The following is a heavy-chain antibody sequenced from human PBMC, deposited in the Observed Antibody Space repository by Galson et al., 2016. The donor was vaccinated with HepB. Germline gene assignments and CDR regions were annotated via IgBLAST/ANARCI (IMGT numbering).Heavy chain of an antibody. J-gene: IGHJ1*01. D-gene: IGHD6-19*01. CDR1: GFTFGNYW. Sequence: SLRLSCAASGFTFGNYWMSWVRQTPGQRPEWVANIKSDGSETYYAGSVRGRFAISRDNAKNSMSLQMNSLRAADTAVYYCARLLVAGPAEYFHYWGQGTLVIVSS. V-gene: IGHV3-7*03. CDR3: ARLLVAGPAEYFHY. CDR2: IKSDGSET.